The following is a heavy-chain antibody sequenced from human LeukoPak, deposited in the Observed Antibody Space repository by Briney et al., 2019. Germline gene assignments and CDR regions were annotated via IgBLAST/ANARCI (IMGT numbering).Heavy chain of an antibody. D-gene: IGHD3-22*01. Sequence: GGSLRLSCAASGFTFSSYAMHWVRQAPGKGLEWVAVISYDGSNKYYADSVKGRFTISRDNSKNTLYLQMNSLRAEDTAVYYCARTLYYYDSSGYGGIGYWGQGTLVTVSS. CDR1: GFTFSSYA. J-gene: IGHJ4*02. V-gene: IGHV3-30-3*01. CDR3: ARTLYYYDSSGYGGIGY. CDR2: ISYDGSNK.